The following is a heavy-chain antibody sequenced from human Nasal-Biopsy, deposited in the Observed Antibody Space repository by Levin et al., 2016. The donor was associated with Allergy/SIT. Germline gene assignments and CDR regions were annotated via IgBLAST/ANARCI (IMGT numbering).Heavy chain of an antibody. J-gene: IGHJ5*01. CDR2: IHSGGST. V-gene: IGHV4-61*02. D-gene: IGHD4/OR15-4a*01. Sequence: SETLSLTCTVSGDSISSGRYYWNWIRQPAGKGLEWIGRIHSGGSTDYNPSLKSRVTISIDTSENYFSLRLSSVTTSDTAVYYCARGAWFDSWGRGTRVTVSS. CDR3: ARGAWFDS. CDR1: GDSISSGRYY.